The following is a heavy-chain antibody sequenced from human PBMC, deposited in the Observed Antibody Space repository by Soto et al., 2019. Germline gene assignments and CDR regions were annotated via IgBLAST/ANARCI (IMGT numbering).Heavy chain of an antibody. CDR1: GGSFSGYY. CDR3: ARGGFRGYYYYYYCMDV. V-gene: IGHV4-34*01. CDR2: INHSGST. D-gene: IGHD2-15*01. Sequence: SETLSLTCAVYGGSFSGYYWSWIRKPPGKGLEWIGEINHSGSTNYNPSLKSRVTISVDTSKNQFSLKLSSVTAADTAVYYCARGGFRGYYYYYYCMDVWGQGTTVTVSS. J-gene: IGHJ6*02.